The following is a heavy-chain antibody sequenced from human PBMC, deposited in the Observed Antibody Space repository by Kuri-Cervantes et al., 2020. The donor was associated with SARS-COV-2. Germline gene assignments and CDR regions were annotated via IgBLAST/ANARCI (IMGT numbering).Heavy chain of an antibody. CDR3: AAGGRYFDWLTLFY. CDR1: GFTFTSSA. Sequence: SVKVSCKASGFTFTSSAMQWVRQARGQRLEWIGWIVVGSGNTNYAQKFQERVTITRDMSTSTAYMELSSLRSEDTAVYYCAAGGRYFDWLTLFYWGQGTLVTVSS. CDR2: IVVGSGNT. D-gene: IGHD3-9*01. J-gene: IGHJ4*02. V-gene: IGHV1-58*02.